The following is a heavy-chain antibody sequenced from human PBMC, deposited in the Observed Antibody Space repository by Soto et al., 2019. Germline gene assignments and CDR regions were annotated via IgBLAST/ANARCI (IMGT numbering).Heavy chain of an antibody. CDR3: ARDQYDILTGYDWFDP. J-gene: IGHJ5*02. Sequence: SETLSLTCAVSGCSISSSNWWSWVRQPPGKGLEWIGEIYHSESTKCNPYHKSKDTKTQDTSKNQYSLKMTSMTTADTVVYYCARDQYDILTGYDWFDPWGQGTRVTGSS. CDR2: IYHSEST. D-gene: IGHD3-9*01. CDR1: GCSISSSNW. V-gene: IGHV4-4*02.